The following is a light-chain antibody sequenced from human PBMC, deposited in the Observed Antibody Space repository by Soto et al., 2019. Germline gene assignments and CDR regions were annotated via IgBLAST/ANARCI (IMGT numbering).Light chain of an antibody. CDR2: AAS. CDR1: QSISSY. Sequence: DVQMTQSPASLSASVVDRFTSTFRASQSISSYLNWYQQKPGKAPKLLIYAASSLQSGVPSRFSGSGSGTDFTLTISSLQPEDFATYYCQQSYSTWLTFGGGTKVDIK. J-gene: IGKJ4*01. V-gene: IGKV1-39*01. CDR3: QQSYSTWLT.